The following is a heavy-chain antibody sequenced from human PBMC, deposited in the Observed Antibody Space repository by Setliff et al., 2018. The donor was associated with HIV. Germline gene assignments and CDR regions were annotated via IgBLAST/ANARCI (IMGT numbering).Heavy chain of an antibody. Sequence: ASVKVSCKASPYTLINYGVSWVRQAPGQGLEWMGWIGSYSGYTIYAQKFQDRLTMTTDTSTTTASMELRSLRSDDTAMYYCATQRDIVMVPGQGGFDIWAQGTMVTVSS. J-gene: IGHJ3*02. D-gene: IGHD2-2*01. V-gene: IGHV1-18*01. CDR2: IGSYSGYT. CDR3: ATQRDIVMVPGQGGFDI. CDR1: PYTLINYG.